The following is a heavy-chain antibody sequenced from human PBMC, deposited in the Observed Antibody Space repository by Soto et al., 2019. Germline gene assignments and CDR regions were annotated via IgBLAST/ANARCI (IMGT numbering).Heavy chain of an antibody. V-gene: IGHV3-23*01. CDR2: ISGRGGST. CDR1: GLTFSRYA. D-gene: IGHD6-19*01. Sequence: EVQVLESGGGLVQPGGSLRLSCAASGLTFSRYAMSWFRQAPGKGLEWVAAISGRGGSTYYADSVKGRFTISRDNSKNTLYLQMNSLRAEDTAVYYCAQAGWLDPPFAYWGQGTLVTVSS. CDR3: AQAGWLDPPFAY. J-gene: IGHJ4*02.